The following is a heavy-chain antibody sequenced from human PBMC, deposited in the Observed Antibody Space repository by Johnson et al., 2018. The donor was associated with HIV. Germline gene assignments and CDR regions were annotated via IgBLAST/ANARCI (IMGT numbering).Heavy chain of an antibody. V-gene: IGHV3-30*04. J-gene: IGHJ3*02. CDR1: GFNFSSYA. Sequence: QVQLVESGGGVVQPGRSLRLSCAASGFNFSSYAMHWVRQAPGKGLEWVAVISYDGSNKFYADSVKGRFTISRDNSKNTLYLQMNSLRHEDTAVYYCARDQGEWRRTHAFDIWGQGTMVTVSS. D-gene: IGHD1-14*01. CDR2: ISYDGSNK. CDR3: ARDQGEWRRTHAFDI.